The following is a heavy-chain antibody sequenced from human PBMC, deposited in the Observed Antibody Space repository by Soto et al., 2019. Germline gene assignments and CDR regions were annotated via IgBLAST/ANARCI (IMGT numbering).Heavy chain of an antibody. J-gene: IGHJ4*02. Sequence: EVQLVESGGGLVQPGGSPRLSCAASGFTFSSYWMHWVRQAPGKGLVWVSRINSDGSSTSYADSVKGRFTISRDNAKNTLYLQMNSLRAEDTAVYYCARDSKRWLQAIDYWGQGTLVTVSS. CDR2: INSDGSST. V-gene: IGHV3-74*01. CDR1: GFTFSSYW. CDR3: ARDSKRWLQAIDY. D-gene: IGHD5-12*01.